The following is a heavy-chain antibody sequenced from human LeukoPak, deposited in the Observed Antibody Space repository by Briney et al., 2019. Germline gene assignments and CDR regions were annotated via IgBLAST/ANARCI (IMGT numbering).Heavy chain of an antibody. J-gene: IGHJ4*02. Sequence: GGSLRLSCAASGFTFSSYGMSWVRQAPGKGLEWVSAISGSGGSTYYADSVKGRFTISRDNAKNSLYLQMNSLRAEDTAVYYCARTGRIMITFGGVIGPPDYWGQGTLVTVSS. CDR1: GFTFSSYG. CDR2: ISGSGGST. V-gene: IGHV3-23*01. CDR3: ARTGRIMITFGGVIGPPDY. D-gene: IGHD3-16*02.